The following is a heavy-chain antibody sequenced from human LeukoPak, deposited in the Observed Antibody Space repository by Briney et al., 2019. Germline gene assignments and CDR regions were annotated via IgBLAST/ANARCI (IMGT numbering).Heavy chain of an antibody. CDR3: AKDGKKYGSTWDFDY. CDR2: INTDGSST. CDR1: GFTFSSYW. D-gene: IGHD6-13*01. Sequence: PGGSLRLSCAASGFTFSSYWMHWVRQAPGKGLVWVSRINTDGSSTTYADSVKGRFTISGDNSKNTLYLQMNSLRAEDTAVYYCAKDGKKYGSTWDFDYWGQGTLVTVSS. J-gene: IGHJ4*02. V-gene: IGHV3-74*01.